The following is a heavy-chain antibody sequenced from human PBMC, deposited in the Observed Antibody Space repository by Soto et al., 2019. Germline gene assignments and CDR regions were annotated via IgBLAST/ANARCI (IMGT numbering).Heavy chain of an antibody. J-gene: IGHJ5*02. D-gene: IGHD1-1*01. CDR2: VHYSGST. CDR3: VRDGTKNLRDRFDP. V-gene: IGHV4-59*01. CDR1: GGSFHNFY. Sequence: SETLSLTCNLSGGSFHNFYWLWIRQPPGKGLEWVGHVHYSGSTNYSPSLNSRATISLDTSKSQLSLKLRSVTAADTAMYYCVRDGTKNLRDRFDPWGRGILVTVSS.